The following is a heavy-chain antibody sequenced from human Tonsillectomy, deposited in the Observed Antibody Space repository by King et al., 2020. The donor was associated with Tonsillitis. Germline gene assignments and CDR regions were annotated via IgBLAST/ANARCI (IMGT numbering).Heavy chain of an antibody. V-gene: IGHV1-18*01. Sequence: VQLVQSGVEVKRPGASVKVSCNASCYTFTTYGVSWVRQVPGQGLEWMGWVSAHSGDTKYAQQYQGRVTMTTDTSTSTAYMELRTLRSDDTAVYYCARDLSWQQLADWGQGTLVIVSS. CDR3: ARDLSWQQLAD. CDR1: CYTFTTYG. D-gene: IGHD6-13*01. J-gene: IGHJ4*02. CDR2: VSAHSGDT.